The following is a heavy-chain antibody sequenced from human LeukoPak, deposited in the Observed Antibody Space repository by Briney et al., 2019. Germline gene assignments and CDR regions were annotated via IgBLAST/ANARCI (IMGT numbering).Heavy chain of an antibody. Sequence: SETLSLTCTVSGYSISGGYYWSWTRQPAGKGLEWIGRIYTSGSTNYNPSLKSRVTISVDTSKNQFSLKLSSVTAADTAVYYCAGEGSSLAFDYWGQGTLVTVSS. CDR3: AGEGSSLAFDY. CDR1: GYSISGGYY. D-gene: IGHD3-16*02. V-gene: IGHV4-61*02. CDR2: IYTSGST. J-gene: IGHJ4*02.